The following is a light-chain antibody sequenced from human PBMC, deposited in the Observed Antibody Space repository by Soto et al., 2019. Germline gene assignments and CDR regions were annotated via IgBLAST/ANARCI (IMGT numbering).Light chain of an antibody. J-gene: IGLJ3*02. Sequence: QSVLTQPPSASGTPGQRVTISCSGSSSNIGSNTVNWYQQLPGTAPKLLIYSNNQRPSGVPARFSGSKSGTSASLAISGLQSEDEADYYCAAWDDSLNGFWVFGGGTQLTVL. CDR3: AAWDDSLNGFWV. CDR2: SNN. V-gene: IGLV1-44*01. CDR1: SSNIGSNT.